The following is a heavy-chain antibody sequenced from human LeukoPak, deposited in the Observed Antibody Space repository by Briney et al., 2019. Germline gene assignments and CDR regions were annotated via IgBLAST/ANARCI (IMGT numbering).Heavy chain of an antibody. CDR1: GGSISSYY. CDR2: IFYSGSP. D-gene: IGHD3-9*01. CDR3: AREARVDRAFDI. Sequence: SETLSLTCTVSGGSISSYYWSWIRQSPGKGLEWIANIFYSGSPNYNPSLRSRVTISFDTSKNQFSLKLSSVTAADTAVYFCAREARVDRAFDIWGQGTMVTSST. V-gene: IGHV4-59*12. J-gene: IGHJ3*02.